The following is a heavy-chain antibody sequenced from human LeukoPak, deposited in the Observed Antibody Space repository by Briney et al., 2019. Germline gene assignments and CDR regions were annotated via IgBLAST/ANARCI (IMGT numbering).Heavy chain of an antibody. V-gene: IGHV4-34*12. CDR3: AKEPDGIRFDP. CDR2: VLLSGRT. Sequence: SETLSLTCAVYGQSVSGSRSYWAWIRQPPGKGLEWIGNVLLSGRTTYNPALESRASISMDSSKNQFSLTLTSVTAADTAVYYCAKEPDGIRFDPWGQGTLVTVSS. J-gene: IGHJ5*02. CDR1: GQSVSGSRSY. D-gene: IGHD1-14*01.